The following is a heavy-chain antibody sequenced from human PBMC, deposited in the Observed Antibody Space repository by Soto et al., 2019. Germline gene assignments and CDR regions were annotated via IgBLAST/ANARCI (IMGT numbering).Heavy chain of an antibody. V-gene: IGHV3-23*01. D-gene: IGHD5-12*01. CDR3: AKTKSPPEMATIPSGAFDI. CDR1: GFTFSSYA. CDR2: ISGSGGST. J-gene: IGHJ3*02. Sequence: GGSLRLSCAASGFTFSSYAMSWVRQAPGKGLDWVSAISGSGGSTYYADSVKGRFTISRDNSKNTLYLQMNSLRAEDTAVYYCAKTKSPPEMATIPSGAFDIWGQGTMVTVSS.